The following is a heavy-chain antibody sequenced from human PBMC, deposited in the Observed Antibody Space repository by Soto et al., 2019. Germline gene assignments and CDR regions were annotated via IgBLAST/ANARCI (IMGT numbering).Heavy chain of an antibody. D-gene: IGHD6-13*01. J-gene: IGHJ6*02. CDR1: EFTFSSYS. CDR3: ARVMHSSNWYGPGYV. V-gene: IGHV3-48*01. Sequence: PGGSLRLSCAASEFTFSSYSMNWIRQAPGKGLEWFSYISSSGSTIHYADSVKGRFTISRDNAKNSLYLQMTSLRVEDTAVYYCARVMHSSNWYGPGYVWGQGTTVTVSS. CDR2: ISSSGSTI.